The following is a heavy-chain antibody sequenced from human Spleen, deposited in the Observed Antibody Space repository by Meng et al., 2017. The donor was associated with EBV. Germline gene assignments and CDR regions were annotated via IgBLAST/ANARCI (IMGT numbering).Heavy chain of an antibody. CDR2: ISASADST. D-gene: IGHD3-3*01. Sequence: EVQLVESGGDLVHPGGSLRLSCAASGFTFSSYAMNWVRQAPGRGLEWVSAISASADSTYYADSVKGRFTISRDNSKNTLYLQMNSLRVDDTAVYYCAKDLGDPRTDYWGQGTLVTVSS. V-gene: IGHV3-23*04. CDR1: GFTFSSYA. J-gene: IGHJ4*02. CDR3: AKDLGDPRTDY.